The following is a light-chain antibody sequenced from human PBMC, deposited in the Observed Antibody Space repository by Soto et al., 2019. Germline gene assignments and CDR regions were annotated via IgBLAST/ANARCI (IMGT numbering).Light chain of an antibody. CDR3: ASYTTSSTHV. CDR2: DVS. Sequence: VLTQPASVSGSPGHSIAISCTGTSSDVGGYSYVSWYQQQPGKAPKLVISDVSNRPSGVSDRFSGSKSGNTASLTISGLQTEDEADYYCASYTTSSTHVFGTGTKVTVL. J-gene: IGLJ1*01. CDR1: SSDVGGYSY. V-gene: IGLV2-14*01.